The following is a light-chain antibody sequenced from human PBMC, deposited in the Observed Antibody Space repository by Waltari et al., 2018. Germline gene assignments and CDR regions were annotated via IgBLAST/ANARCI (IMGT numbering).Light chain of an antibody. Sequence: QSALTQPASVSGSPGQSITISCAGSSSDVGAYNYVPWYQQHPGKAPRLIIYDVSNRPSGVSNRFSGSRSGNTASLTISGLQAEDEPDYYCASYTTSDSYVFGTGTEVTVL. CDR2: DVS. V-gene: IGLV2-14*03. CDR3: ASYTTSDSYV. J-gene: IGLJ1*01. CDR1: SSDVGAYNY.